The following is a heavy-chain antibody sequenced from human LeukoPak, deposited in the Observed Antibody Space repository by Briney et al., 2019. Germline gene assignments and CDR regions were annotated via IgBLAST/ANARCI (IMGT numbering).Heavy chain of an antibody. V-gene: IGHV3-48*01. CDR2: ISSSSSTI. J-gene: IGHJ4*02. CDR3: AKLSRIAAVYSHFDY. D-gene: IGHD6-13*01. Sequence: GGSLRLSCAASGFTFSSYSMNWVRQAPGKGLEWVSYISSSSSTIYYADSVKGRFTISRDNSKNTLYLQMNSLRAEDTAVYYCAKLSRIAAVYSHFDYWGQGTLVTVSS. CDR1: GFTFSSYS.